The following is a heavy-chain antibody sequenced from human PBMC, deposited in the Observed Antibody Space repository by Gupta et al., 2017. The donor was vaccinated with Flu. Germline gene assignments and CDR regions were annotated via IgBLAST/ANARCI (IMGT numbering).Heavy chain of an antibody. CDR3: ASLRQRYLKEALDN. CDR2: VSASGVGT. V-gene: IGHV3-23*01. J-gene: IGHJ4*02. D-gene: IGHD3-9*01. Sequence: RQAPGKGLEWVATVSASGVGTYRADSVKGRFTVSRDNSKSMLFLQMKSLRVDDTAVYYCASLRQRYLKEALDNWGRGTLVNVSS.